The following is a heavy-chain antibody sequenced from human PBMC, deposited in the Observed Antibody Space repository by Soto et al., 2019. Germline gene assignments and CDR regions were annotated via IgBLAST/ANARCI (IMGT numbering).Heavy chain of an antibody. CDR2: MNPNSGNT. CDR3: ARERGVISLDY. CDR1: GNTFTSHN. D-gene: IGHD3-10*01. J-gene: IGHJ4*02. Sequence: QVQLVQSGAEVKKPGASVKVSCKASGNTFTSHNTTWVRQATGQGLEWMGWMNPNSGNTGYAQKFQGRITMTSNTTISTAYMELSSLRSEDTAVYYCARERGVISLDYWGQGTLVTVSS. V-gene: IGHV1-8*02.